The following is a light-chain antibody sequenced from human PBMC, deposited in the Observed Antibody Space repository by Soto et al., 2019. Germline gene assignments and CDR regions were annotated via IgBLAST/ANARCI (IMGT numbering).Light chain of an antibody. CDR2: AAS. CDR3: QQYHSTRT. CDR1: QGISSY. V-gene: IGKV1-8*01. Sequence: AIRITQSPSSLSASPGDRVTITCRASQGISSYLAWYQQKPGKAPKLLIYAASTLQSGVPSRFSGSGSGTDFTLTISCLQSEDFATYYCQQYHSTRTFGQGTKVDI. J-gene: IGKJ1*01.